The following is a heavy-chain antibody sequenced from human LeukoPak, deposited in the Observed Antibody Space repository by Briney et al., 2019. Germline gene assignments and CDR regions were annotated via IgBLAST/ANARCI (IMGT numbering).Heavy chain of an antibody. D-gene: IGHD3-22*01. CDR3: ASYNYYDSSGYSAHAFDI. CDR1: GGSISSYY. V-gene: IGHV4-59*12. J-gene: IGHJ3*02. CDR2: IYYSGST. Sequence: SETLSLTCTVSGGSISSYYWSWIRQHPGKGLEWIGYIYYSGSTYYNPSLKSRVTISVDRSKNQFSLKLSSVTAADTAVYYCASYNYYDSSGYSAHAFDIWGQGTMVTVSS.